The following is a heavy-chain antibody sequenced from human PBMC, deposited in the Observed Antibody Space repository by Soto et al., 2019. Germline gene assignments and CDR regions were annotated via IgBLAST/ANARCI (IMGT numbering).Heavy chain of an antibody. D-gene: IGHD4-17*01. CDR2: IGGISSTI. CDR1: GFPFSAYS. CDR3: ARDLDYAFDY. J-gene: IGHJ4*02. V-gene: IGHV3-48*01. Sequence: GGSLRLSCSPSGFPFSAYSMKWVRQAPGKGLEWVSYIGGISSTITYADSVKGRFTISRGNAKNSLFLQMNSLRAEDTAVYYCARDLDYAFDYWGQGALVTVS.